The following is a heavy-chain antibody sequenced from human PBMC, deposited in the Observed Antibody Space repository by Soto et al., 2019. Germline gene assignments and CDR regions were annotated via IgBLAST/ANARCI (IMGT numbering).Heavy chain of an antibody. CDR2: IKQDGSEK. D-gene: IGHD2-2*01. CDR3: ARGRGCSTGCHNFDY. Sequence: EVQLVESGGGLVQPGGSLRLSCAASGFTFSSYWMSWVRQAPGKGLEWVANIKQDGSEKYYVDSLKGRFTISRDNAKSSLYLQMNSLRAEDTAVYYCARGRGCSTGCHNFDYWGQGTLVNVSS. J-gene: IGHJ4*02. V-gene: IGHV3-7*01. CDR1: GFTFSSYW.